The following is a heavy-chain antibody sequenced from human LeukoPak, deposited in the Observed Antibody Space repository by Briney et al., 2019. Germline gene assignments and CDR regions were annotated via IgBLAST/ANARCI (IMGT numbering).Heavy chain of an antibody. J-gene: IGHJ4*02. CDR1: GGSFSGYY. V-gene: IGHV4-34*01. D-gene: IGHD3-10*01. CDR3: ARGKDSMVRGVPYFDY. Sequence: SETLSLTCAVYGGSFSGYYWSWIRQPPGKGLEWTGEINHSGSTNYNPSLKSRVTISVDTSKNQFSLKLSSVTAADTAVYYCARGKDSMVRGVPYFDYWGQGTLVTVSS. CDR2: INHSGST.